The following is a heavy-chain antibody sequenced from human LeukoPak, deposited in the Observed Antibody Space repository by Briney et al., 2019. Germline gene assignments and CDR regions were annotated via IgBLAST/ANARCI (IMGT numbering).Heavy chain of an antibody. CDR3: TTFNRRQWLVQGDSWFDP. CDR2: IKSKTDGGTT. J-gene: IGHJ5*02. D-gene: IGHD6-19*01. V-gene: IGHV3-15*01. CDR1: GDSISSYY. Sequence: PSETLSLTCSVSGDSISSYYWSWIRQPPGKGLEWVGRIKSKTDGGTTDYAAPVKGRFTISRDDSKNTLYLQMNSLKTEDTAVYYCTTFNRRQWLVQGDSWFDPWGQGTLVTVSS.